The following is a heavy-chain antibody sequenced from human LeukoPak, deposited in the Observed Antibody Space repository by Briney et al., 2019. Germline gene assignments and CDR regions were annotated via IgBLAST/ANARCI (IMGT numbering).Heavy chain of an antibody. CDR1: GGSFSGYY. V-gene: IGHV4-34*01. D-gene: IGHD6-13*01. J-gene: IGHJ5*02. CDR2: INHSGST. Sequence: PSETLSLTCAVYGGSFSGYYWSWIRQPPGKGLEWIGEINHSGSTNYNPSLKSRVTISVDTSKNQFSLKLSSVTAADTAVYYCARGHGIAAAGTSSDWFDPWGQGTLVTVSS. CDR3: ARGHGIAAAGTSSDWFDP.